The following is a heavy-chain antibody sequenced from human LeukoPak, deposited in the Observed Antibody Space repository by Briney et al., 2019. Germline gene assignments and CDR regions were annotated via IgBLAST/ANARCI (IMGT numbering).Heavy chain of an antibody. CDR1: GFNFDNFA. Sequence: GGSLRLSCVVSGFNFDNFAMHWVRQPLGKGLEWVAVISHDGRTKCYADSMKGRITISRDNSKNTLFLQMNNLRSEDTAVYFCARPSPPGDGYNPPDHWGQGTLVTVSS. J-gene: IGHJ4*02. CDR2: ISHDGRTK. D-gene: IGHD5-24*01. V-gene: IGHV3-30*04. CDR3: ARPSPPGDGYNPPDH.